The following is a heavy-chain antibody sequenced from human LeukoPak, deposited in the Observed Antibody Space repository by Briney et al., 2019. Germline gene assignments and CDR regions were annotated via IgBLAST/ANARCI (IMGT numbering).Heavy chain of an antibody. V-gene: IGHV4-59*01. CDR1: GGSISSYH. J-gene: IGHJ3*02. CDR2: IYYSGST. CDR3: ARAYYYGSGSYAFDI. Sequence: SETLSLTCTVSGGSISSYHWSWIRQPPGKGLEWIGYIYYSGSTNHNPSLKSRVTISVDTSKNQFSLKLSSVTAADTAVYFCARAYYYGSGSYAFDIWGQGTMVTVSS. D-gene: IGHD3-10*01.